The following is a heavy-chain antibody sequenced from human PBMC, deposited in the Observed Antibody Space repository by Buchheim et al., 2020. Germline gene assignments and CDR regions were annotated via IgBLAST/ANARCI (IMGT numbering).Heavy chain of an antibody. J-gene: IGHJ6*02. CDR1: GFTFSRYS. CDR3: ARSVQFGMDV. V-gene: IGHV3-48*01. Sequence: EVQLLESGGGSVQPGGSLRLSCAASGFTFSRYSMNWARQAPGKGLEWVSYITSDGKTIYYTDSVKGRFTISRDNSRNLLYLQMHSRGVDDTALYYCARSVQFGMDVWGQGTT. CDR2: ITSDGKTI.